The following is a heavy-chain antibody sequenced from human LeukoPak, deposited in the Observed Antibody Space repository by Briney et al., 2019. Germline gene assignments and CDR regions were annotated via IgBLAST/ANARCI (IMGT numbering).Heavy chain of an antibody. CDR3: ARERGGPFDFWSGRLDY. V-gene: IGHV4-4*07. CDR2: IYTSGST. D-gene: IGHD3-3*01. Sequence: PSETLSLTCTVSGGSTSSYYWSWIRQPAGKGLEWIGRIYTSGSTNYNPSLKSRVTMSVDTSKNQFSLKLSSVTAADTAVYYCARERGGPFDFWSGRLDYWGQGTLVTVSS. CDR1: GGSTSSYY. J-gene: IGHJ4*02.